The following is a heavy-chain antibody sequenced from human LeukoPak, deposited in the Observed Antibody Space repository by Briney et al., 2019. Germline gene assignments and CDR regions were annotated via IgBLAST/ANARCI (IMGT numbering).Heavy chain of an antibody. J-gene: IGHJ4*02. V-gene: IGHV3-30*03. CDR1: XXXXXSXX. CDR3: ASYGDFDY. D-gene: IGHD4-17*01. CDR2: ISYDGSNK. Sequence: GGSLRLSCAAXXXXXXSXXMXXVRXAXXXXLEWVAVISYDGSNKYYADSVKGRFTISRDNSKNTLYLQMNSLRAEDTAVYYCASYGDFDYWGQGTLVTVSS.